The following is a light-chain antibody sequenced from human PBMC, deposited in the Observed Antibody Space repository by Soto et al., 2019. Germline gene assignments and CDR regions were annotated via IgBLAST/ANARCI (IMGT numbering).Light chain of an antibody. Sequence: GDRVTITSRASQSISSYLNWYQQKPGEAPKILIYAASTLQSGVPSRFSGRGSGPDFSLTISSLQPEDFANYYCQQTFSAPVTFGQGTRLEIK. V-gene: IGKV1-39*01. CDR1: QSISSY. CDR3: QQTFSAPVT. CDR2: AAS. J-gene: IGKJ2*01.